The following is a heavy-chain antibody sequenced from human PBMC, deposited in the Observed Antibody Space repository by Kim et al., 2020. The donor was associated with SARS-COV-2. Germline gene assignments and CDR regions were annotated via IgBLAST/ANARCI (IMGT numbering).Heavy chain of an antibody. CDR3: TKTEGISGWYFAFEI. J-gene: IGHJ3*02. Sequence: GGSLRLSCAASGFTFGSFAMSWVRQAPGKGLEWISTISNGGTSTYYADSVKGRFTISRDNTKNTLCLQMNSLRAADTAVYYCTKTEGISGWYFAFEIWGQGRTVTVYS. CDR2: ISNGGTST. D-gene: IGHD6-19*01. CDR1: GFTFGSFA. V-gene: IGHV3-23*01.